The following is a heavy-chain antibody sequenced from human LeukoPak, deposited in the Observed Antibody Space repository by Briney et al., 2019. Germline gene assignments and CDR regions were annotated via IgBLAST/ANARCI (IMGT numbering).Heavy chain of an antibody. CDR2: ISYDGSNK. D-gene: IGHD2-2*01. J-gene: IGHJ6*02. CDR1: GFTFSSYA. V-gene: IGHV3-30-3*01. CDR3: RGWIVVVPAAMPDYYYGMDV. Sequence: GRSLRLSCAASGFTFSSYAMHWARQAPGKGLEWVAVISYDGSNKYYADSVKGRFTISRDNSKNTLYLQMNSLRAEDTAVYYCRGWIVVVPAAMPDYYYGMDVWGQGTTVTVSS.